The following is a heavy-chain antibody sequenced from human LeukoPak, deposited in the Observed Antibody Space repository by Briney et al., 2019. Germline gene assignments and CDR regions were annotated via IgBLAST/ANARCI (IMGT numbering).Heavy chain of an antibody. CDR2: ISSSGSTI. V-gene: IGHV3-11*04. CDR1: GFTFSDYY. D-gene: IGHD6-13*01. Sequence: GGSLGLSCAASGFTFSDYYMSWIRQAPGKGLEWVSYISSSGSTIYYADSVKGRFTISRDNAKNSLYLQINSLRAEDTAVYYCARDGPKIAAAGSGPLDYWGQGTLVTVSS. CDR3: ARDGPKIAAAGSGPLDY. J-gene: IGHJ4*02.